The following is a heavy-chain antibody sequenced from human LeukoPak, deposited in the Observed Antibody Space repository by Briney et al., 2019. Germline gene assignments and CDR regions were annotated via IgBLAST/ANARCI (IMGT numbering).Heavy chain of an antibody. CDR1: GFTFSSYA. CDR3: AKGGYDYVCFDY. J-gene: IGHJ4*02. Sequence: GGSLRLSCAASGFTFSSYAMSWVRQAPRKGLEWVSAISGSGGSTYYADSVKGRFTISRDNSKNTLYLQMNSLRAEDTAVYYCAKGGYDYVCFDYWGQGTLVTVSS. D-gene: IGHD5-12*01. CDR2: ISGSGGST. V-gene: IGHV3-23*01.